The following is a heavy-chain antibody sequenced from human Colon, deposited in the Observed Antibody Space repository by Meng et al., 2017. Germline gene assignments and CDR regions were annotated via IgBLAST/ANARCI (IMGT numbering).Heavy chain of an antibody. CDR3: ARDDGVNSAVY. J-gene: IGHJ4*02. D-gene: IGHD4-23*01. V-gene: IGHV3-33*01. CDR2: IWYDGSNK. Sequence: QAQLLGLGGAVVLPGWSLLVSFAASGFSFSTYGRHWVRQAPGKGLEWLAVIWYDGSNKYYADSVKGRFTVSRDNPKNTVYLQMNSLRAEDTAVYYCARDDGVNSAVYWGQGTLVTVSS. CDR1: GFSFSTYG.